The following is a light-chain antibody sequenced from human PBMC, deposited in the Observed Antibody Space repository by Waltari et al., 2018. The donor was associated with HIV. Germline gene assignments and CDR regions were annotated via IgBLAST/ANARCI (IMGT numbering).Light chain of an antibody. J-gene: IGLJ2*01. CDR1: RGDVGGYNY. CDR3: CSYAGSYTLI. CDR2: DVT. V-gene: IGLV2-11*01. Sequence: QSALTQPRSVSGSPGQPVTLSCTGSRGDVGGYNYVSWYQHHPGKAPRLMIYDVTKRPSGVPDRFSGSKSGNTASLTISGLQAEDEADYYCCSYAGSYTLIFGGGTQLTVL.